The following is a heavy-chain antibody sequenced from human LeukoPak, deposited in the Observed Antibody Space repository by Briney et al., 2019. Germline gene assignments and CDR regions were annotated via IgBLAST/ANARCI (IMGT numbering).Heavy chain of an antibody. V-gene: IGHV3-21*01. D-gene: IGHD6-19*01. J-gene: IGHJ4*02. CDR3: ARDGRSLKGIAVASLGY. CDR1: GFTFSSYS. Sequence: GGSLRLSCAASGFTFSSYSMNWVRRAPGKGLEWVSSISSSSSYIYYADSVKGRFTISRDNAKNSLYLQMNSLRAEDTAVYYCARDGRSLKGIAVASLGYWGQGTLVTVSS. CDR2: ISSSSSYI.